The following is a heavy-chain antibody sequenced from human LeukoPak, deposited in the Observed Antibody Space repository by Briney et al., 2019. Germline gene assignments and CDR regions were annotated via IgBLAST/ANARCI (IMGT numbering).Heavy chain of an antibody. J-gene: IGHJ5*01. V-gene: IGHV4-39*01. CDR1: GGSISSSSDY. Sequence: SETLSLTCTVSGGSISSSSDYWGWIRQPPGKGLEWIGSIYYSGTTYYNPSLKSRDTISVDTSKNQFSLKLTSVTATDTAVYYCARSKLRLDPWGQGTLVTVSS. CDR3: ARSKLRLDP. D-gene: IGHD4-17*01. CDR2: IYYSGTT.